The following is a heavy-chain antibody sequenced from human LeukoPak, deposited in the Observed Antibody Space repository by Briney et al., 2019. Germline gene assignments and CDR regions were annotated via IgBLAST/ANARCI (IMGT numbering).Heavy chain of an antibody. Sequence: GASVKVSCKASGYTFTGYYIHWVRQAPGQGLEWMGWINPNSGGTNNAQKFQGRVTMTRDTSISTAYMELSRLRSDDTAVYYCARDRGYSYGDFDYWGQGTLVTVSS. CDR1: GYTFTGYY. CDR2: INPNSGGT. J-gene: IGHJ4*02. CDR3: ARDRGYSYGDFDY. D-gene: IGHD5-18*01. V-gene: IGHV1-2*02.